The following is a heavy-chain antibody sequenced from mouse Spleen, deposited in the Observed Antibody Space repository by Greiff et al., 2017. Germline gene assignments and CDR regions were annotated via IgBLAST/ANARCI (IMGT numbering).Heavy chain of an antibody. CDR3: ARRGSNSYYYAMDY. V-gene: IGHV5-9*04. CDR1: GFTFSSYT. J-gene: IGHJ4*01. Sequence: EVKLVESGGGLVKPGGSLKLSCAASGFTFSSYTMSWVRQTPAKRLEWVATISSGGGNTYYPDSVKGRFTISRDNARNTLYLQMSSLRSEDTAMYYCARRGSNSYYYAMDYWGQGTSVTVSS. D-gene: IGHD2-5*01. CDR2: ISSGGGNT.